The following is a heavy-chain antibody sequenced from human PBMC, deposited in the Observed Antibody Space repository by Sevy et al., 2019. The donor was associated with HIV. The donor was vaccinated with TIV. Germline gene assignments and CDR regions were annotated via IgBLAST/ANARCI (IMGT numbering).Heavy chain of an antibody. D-gene: IGHD2-2*01. CDR3: AGDQGYCSSTSCQGYYYYYGMDV. Sequence: ASVKVSCKASGYTFTSYGISWVRQAPGQGLEWMGWISAYNGNTNYAQKLQGRVTMTTDTSTSTAYMELRSLRSDDTAVYYCAGDQGYCSSTSCQGYYYYYGMDVWGQGTTVTVSS. CDR2: ISAYNGNT. CDR1: GYTFTSYG. V-gene: IGHV1-18*01. J-gene: IGHJ6*02.